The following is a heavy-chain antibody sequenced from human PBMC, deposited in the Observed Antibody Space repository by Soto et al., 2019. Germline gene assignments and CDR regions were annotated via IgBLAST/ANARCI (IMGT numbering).Heavy chain of an antibody. Sequence: QVQLQESGPGLVKPSETLSLICTVSGGSVSSGSYYWSWIRQPPGKGLEWIGYIYYSGITYYNPSLKSRVTILVDTSKNQFSLKLSSVTAADTAVYYCARGVLALDIEVGPGSRYGMDVWGQGTTVTVSS. J-gene: IGHJ6*02. CDR3: ARGVLALDIEVGPGSRYGMDV. CDR1: GGSVSSGSYY. V-gene: IGHV4-61*01. CDR2: IYYSGIT. D-gene: IGHD2-2*01.